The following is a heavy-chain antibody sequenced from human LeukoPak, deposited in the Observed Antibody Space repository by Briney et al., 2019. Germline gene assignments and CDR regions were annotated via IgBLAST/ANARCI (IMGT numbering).Heavy chain of an antibody. Sequence: KPSETLSLTCTVSGGSISSYYWSWIRQPPGKGLEWIGYIYYSGSTNYNPSLKSRVTISVDTSKNQFSLKLSSVTAADTAVYYCARVREQSRYYYDSSGYYYFDYWGQGTLVTVSS. CDR2: IYYSGST. J-gene: IGHJ4*02. V-gene: IGHV4-59*01. CDR3: ARVREQSRYYYDSSGYYYFDY. CDR1: GGSISSYY. D-gene: IGHD3-22*01.